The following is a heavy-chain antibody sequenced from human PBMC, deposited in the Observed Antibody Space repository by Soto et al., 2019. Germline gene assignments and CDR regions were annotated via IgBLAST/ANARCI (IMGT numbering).Heavy chain of an antibody. CDR3: ARKRVRSSIFGVVTSYGMDV. CDR1: GYTFTSYG. V-gene: IGHV1-18*01. D-gene: IGHD3-3*01. J-gene: IGHJ6*02. CDR2: ISAYNGNT. Sequence: ASVKVSCKASGYTFTSYGISWVRQAPGQGLEWMGWISAYNGNTNYAQKLQGRVTMTTDTCTSTAYMELRSLRSDDTAVYYCARKRVRSSIFGVVTSYGMDVWGQGTTVTVSS.